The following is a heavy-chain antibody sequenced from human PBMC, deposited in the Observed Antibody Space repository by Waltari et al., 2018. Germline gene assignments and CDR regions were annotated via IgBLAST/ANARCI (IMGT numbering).Heavy chain of an antibody. J-gene: IGHJ6*03. CDR2: IYTSGST. D-gene: IGHD2-15*01. CDR3: ASPSNSLGYGYYMDV. Sequence: QVQLQESGPGLVKPSQTLSLTCTVSGGSISSGSYYWRWIRQPAGKGLEWIGRIYTSGSTNYNPSLKSRVTISVDTSKNQFSLKLSSVTAADTAVYYCASPSNSLGYGYYMDVWGKGTTVTVSS. CDR1: GGSISSGSYY. V-gene: IGHV4-61*02.